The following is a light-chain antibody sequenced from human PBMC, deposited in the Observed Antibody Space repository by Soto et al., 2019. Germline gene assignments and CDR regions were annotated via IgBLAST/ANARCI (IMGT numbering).Light chain of an antibody. V-gene: IGLV1-40*01. CDR2: ANT. J-gene: IGLJ2*01. Sequence: QSVLTQPPSVSGAPGQRVTISCTGSSSNIGAGYDVHWYQQLPGTAPKLFIFANTNRPSGVPDRFSASKSGTSASLAITGLQPEDEADYYCQSYDSSLRAVVFGGGTQLTVL. CDR3: QSYDSSLRAVV. CDR1: SSNIGAGYD.